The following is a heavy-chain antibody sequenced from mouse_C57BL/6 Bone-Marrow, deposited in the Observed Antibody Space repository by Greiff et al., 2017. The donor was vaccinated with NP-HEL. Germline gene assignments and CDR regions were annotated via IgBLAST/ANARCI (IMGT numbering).Heavy chain of an antibody. CDR2: IYPGSGST. CDR3: ARYGYGSSYGYFDV. Sequence: VQLQQPGAELVKPGASVKMSCKASGYTFTSYWITWVKQRPGQGLEWIGDIYPGSGSTNYNEKFKSKATLTVDTSSNTAYMQLSSLTSEDSAVYYCARYGYGSSYGYFDVWGTGTTVTVSS. CDR1: GYTFTSYW. J-gene: IGHJ1*03. D-gene: IGHD1-1*01. V-gene: IGHV1-55*01.